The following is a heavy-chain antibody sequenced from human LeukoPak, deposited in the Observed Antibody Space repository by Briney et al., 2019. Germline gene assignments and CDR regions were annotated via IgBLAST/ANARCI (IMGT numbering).Heavy chain of an antibody. CDR2: VSYSGST. Sequence: SETLSLTCTVSGDSISSSSYYWGWIRQPPGKGPEWIGSVSYSGSTYYNPSLKSRVTISVDTSKNQFSLKLSSVAAADTAVYDCARQKRWDGYTLDSWGQGTLVTVSS. D-gene: IGHD5-24*01. CDR1: GDSISSSSYY. V-gene: IGHV4-39*01. CDR3: ARQKRWDGYTLDS. J-gene: IGHJ4*02.